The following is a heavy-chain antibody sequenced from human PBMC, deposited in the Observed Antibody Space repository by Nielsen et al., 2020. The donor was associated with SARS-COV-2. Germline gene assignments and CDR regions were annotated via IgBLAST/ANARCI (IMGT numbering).Heavy chain of an antibody. D-gene: IGHD2-15*01. CDR1: GDSIISGGSH. V-gene: IGHV4-31*03. CDR3: ARGAAWFDP. CDR2: TSYDGNT. J-gene: IGHJ5*02. Sequence: SETLSLTCTVSGDSIISGGSHWSWIRHHPSRGLEWLGFTSYDGNTYSNPSLESRLIISADTSENQFSLRLNSVTAADTAIYFCARGAAWFDPWGQGTRVTVSS.